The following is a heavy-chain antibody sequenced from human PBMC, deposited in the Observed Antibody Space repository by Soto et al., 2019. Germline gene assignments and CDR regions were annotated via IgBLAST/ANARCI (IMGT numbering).Heavy chain of an antibody. J-gene: IGHJ4*02. D-gene: IGHD1-1*01. CDR3: ARKNPGSYEYYFDY. CDR2: IYPGDLDT. Sequence: PGESLKISCKGSGYSFTTHWIVWVRQMPGRGLEWMGIIYPGDLDTRYNPSFQGQVTISADKSSTTVFLQWSSLKASDSAIYYCARKNPGSYEYYFDYWGQGTLVTVSS. CDR1: GYSFTTHW. V-gene: IGHV5-51*01.